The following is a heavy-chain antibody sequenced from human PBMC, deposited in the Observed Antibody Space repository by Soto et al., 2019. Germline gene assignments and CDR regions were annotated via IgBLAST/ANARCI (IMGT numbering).Heavy chain of an antibody. CDR2: ISSSSSYI. Sequence: GGSLRLSCAASGFTFSSYSMNWVRQAPGKGLEWVSSISSSSSYIYYADSVKGRFTISRDNAKNSLYLQMNSLRAEDTAVYYSPRDFSSGCYSPARWFDYWGQGTLVTVSS. CDR3: PRDFSSGCYSPARWFDY. D-gene: IGHD6-19*01. CDR1: GFTFSSYS. J-gene: IGHJ4*02. V-gene: IGHV3-21*01.